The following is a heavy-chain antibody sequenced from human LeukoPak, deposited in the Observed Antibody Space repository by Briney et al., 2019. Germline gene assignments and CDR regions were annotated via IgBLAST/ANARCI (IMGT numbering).Heavy chain of an antibody. Sequence: SETLSLTCTVSGGSISSGTYYWSWIRQPPGKGPEWIGYIYYSGTTYYNPSLKSRATISVDTPKNQFSLKLSSVTAADTAVYYCARDRRDGYNSNWFDPWGQGTLVTVSS. CDR2: IYYSGTT. CDR3: ARDRRDGYNSNWFDP. CDR1: GGSISSGTYY. J-gene: IGHJ5*02. D-gene: IGHD5-24*01. V-gene: IGHV4-30-4*01.